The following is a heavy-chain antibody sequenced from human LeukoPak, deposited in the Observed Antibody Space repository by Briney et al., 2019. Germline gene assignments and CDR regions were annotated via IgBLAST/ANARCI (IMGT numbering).Heavy chain of an antibody. CDR3: ARRRGTMVDF. Sequence: GGSLRLSCAASGFTFSSYAMHWVRQAPGKGLEWVSYISSSSSTISYADSVKGRFTISRDNAKNSLYLQMNSLRAEDTAMYYCARRRGTMVDFWGQGTLVTVSS. V-gene: IGHV3-48*01. J-gene: IGHJ4*02. CDR2: ISSSSSTI. D-gene: IGHD1/OR15-1a*01. CDR1: GFTFSSYA.